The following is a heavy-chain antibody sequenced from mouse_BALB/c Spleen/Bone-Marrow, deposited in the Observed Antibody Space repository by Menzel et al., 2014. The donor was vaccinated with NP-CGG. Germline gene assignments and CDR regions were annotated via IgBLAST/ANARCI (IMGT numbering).Heavy chain of an antibody. D-gene: IGHD3-1*01. CDR2: ISNGGGST. V-gene: IGHV5-12-2*01. Sequence: DVMLVESGGGLVQPGGSLKLSCAASGFTFSSYTVSWVRQTPEKRLEWVAYISNGGGSTYYPDTVKGRFTISRDNAKNXLYLQMSSLKSEDTAMYYCAGQLGLRWAMDYWGQGTSVTVSS. J-gene: IGHJ4*01. CDR1: GFTFSSYT. CDR3: AGQLGLRWAMDY.